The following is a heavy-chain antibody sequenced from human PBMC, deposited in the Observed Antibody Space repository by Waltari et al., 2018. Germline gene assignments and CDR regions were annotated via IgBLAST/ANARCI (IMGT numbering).Heavy chain of an antibody. CDR3: ARSRESGYGNWFDP. Sequence: QVQLVQSGAEVKKPGASVKVSCKASGYTFTSYDINWVRQATGQGLEWMGWMNPNSGNTGYAQKFQDRVTMTRNTSISTAYMELSSLRSEDTAVYYCARSRESGYGNWFDPWGQGTLVTVSS. CDR2: MNPNSGNT. CDR1: GYTFTSYD. D-gene: IGHD3-3*01. J-gene: IGHJ5*02. V-gene: IGHV1-8*01.